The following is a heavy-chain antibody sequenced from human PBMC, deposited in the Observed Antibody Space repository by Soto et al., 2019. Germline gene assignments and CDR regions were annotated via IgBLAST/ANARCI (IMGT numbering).Heavy chain of an antibody. CDR3: ARDKNVYDFFGADDAFDI. CDR1: GFTFRSYW. V-gene: IGHV3-7*05. Sequence: EVQLVESGGGLVQPGGSLRLSCAASGFTFRSYWMSWVRQAPGKGLEWVASIKQDGSDKYYVESVKGRFTISRDNAENSVDLLMNTLRAEDTAVYYSARDKNVYDFFGADDAFDIWGQGTRVTVSS. D-gene: IGHD3-3*01. CDR2: IKQDGSDK. J-gene: IGHJ3*02.